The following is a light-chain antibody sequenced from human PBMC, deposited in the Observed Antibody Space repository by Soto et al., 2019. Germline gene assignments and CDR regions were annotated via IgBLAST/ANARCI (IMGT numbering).Light chain of an antibody. Sequence: DIQMTQSPSSLSASVGDRVTITCRASQTINTYLQWYQQKPGKAPKVLIFEASSLRSGVPSRFSGSGSRTDFALTVSSLQPEDFATYYCQQTNFVPHTFGQGTRLEIK. V-gene: IGKV1-39*01. CDR2: EAS. J-gene: IGKJ2*01. CDR1: QTINTY. CDR3: QQTNFVPHT.